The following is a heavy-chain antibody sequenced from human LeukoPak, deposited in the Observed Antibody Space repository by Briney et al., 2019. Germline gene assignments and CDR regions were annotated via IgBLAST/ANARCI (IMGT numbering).Heavy chain of an antibody. J-gene: IGHJ5*02. CDR3: ARARRWNAAVEGWWFDP. CDR2: IYYSGST. CDR1: GGSISSYY. Sequence: PSETLSLTCTVSGGSISSYYWSWIRQSPVKGLEWIGFIYYSGSTNYNPSLTSRVTISVDTSKNQFSLKLSSVTAADTAVYYCARARRWNAAVEGWWFDPWGQGTLVTVSS. V-gene: IGHV4-59*01. D-gene: IGHD1-1*01.